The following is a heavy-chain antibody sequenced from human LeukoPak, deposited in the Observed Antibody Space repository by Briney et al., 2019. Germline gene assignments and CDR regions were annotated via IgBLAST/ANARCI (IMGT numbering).Heavy chain of an antibody. Sequence: SETLSLTCTVSGGSISSYYWSWIRQPPGKGLEWIGYIYYSGSTNYNPSLKSRVTMSVDTSKSQFSLKLSSVTAADTAVYYCARSLTKLLDYYYYYMDVWGKGTTVTVSS. CDR1: GGSISSYY. J-gene: IGHJ6*03. D-gene: IGHD2-15*01. CDR3: ARSLTKLLDYYYYYMDV. CDR2: IYYSGST. V-gene: IGHV4-59*12.